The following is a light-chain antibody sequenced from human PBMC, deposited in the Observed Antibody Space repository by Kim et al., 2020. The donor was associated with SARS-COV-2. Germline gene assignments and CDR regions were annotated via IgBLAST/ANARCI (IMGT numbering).Light chain of an antibody. V-gene: IGLV2-14*03. CDR2: DVS. CDR3: TSYTSGSGRV. J-gene: IGLJ1*01. Sequence: GQSLTISCTGSSADIGSYRYVAWYQQHPGKVPKLIIYDVSTRPSGVSNRFSGSKSGNTASLTISGLRADDEADYYCTSYTSGSGRVFGTGTKVTVL. CDR1: SADIGSYRY.